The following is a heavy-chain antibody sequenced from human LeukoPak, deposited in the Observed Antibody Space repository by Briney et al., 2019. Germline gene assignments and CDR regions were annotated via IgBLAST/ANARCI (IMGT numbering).Heavy chain of an antibody. CDR1: GFTFSSYE. CDR3: AKDGPDIVVVPATLMSYYYYYMDV. D-gene: IGHD2-2*01. V-gene: IGHV3-23*01. Sequence: GGSLRLSCAASGFTFSSYEMNWVRQAPGKGLEWVSAISGSGGSTYYADSVKGRFTISRDNSKNTLYLQMNSLRAEDTAVYYCAKDGPDIVVVPATLMSYYYYYMDVWGKGTTVTISS. CDR2: ISGSGGST. J-gene: IGHJ6*03.